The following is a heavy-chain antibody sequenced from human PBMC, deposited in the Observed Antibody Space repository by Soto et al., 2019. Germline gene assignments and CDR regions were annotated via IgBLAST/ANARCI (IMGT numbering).Heavy chain of an antibody. V-gene: IGHV1-69*13. CDR2: IIPIFGTA. CDR3: ARAQRCTNGVCLDAFDI. CDR1: GGTFSSYA. Sequence: ASVKVSSKASGGTFSSYAISWVRQAPGQGLEWMGGIIPIFGTANYAQKFQGRVTITADESTSTAYMELSSLRSEDTAVYYCARAQRCTNGVCLDAFDIWGQGTMVTVSS. J-gene: IGHJ3*02. D-gene: IGHD2-8*01.